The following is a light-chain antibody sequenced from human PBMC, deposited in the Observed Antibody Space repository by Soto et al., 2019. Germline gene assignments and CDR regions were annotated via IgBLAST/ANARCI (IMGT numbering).Light chain of an antibody. Sequence: QAVVTQPPSVSGAPGQRVTISWTGSSSNIGAGYDVHWYQQLPGTPPKLLIYVNNNRPSGVPDRFSGSKSGTSASLAITGLQTEDEPDYFCQSYDNSLTALVFGRGTKLTVL. V-gene: IGLV1-40*01. CDR1: SSNIGAGYD. CDR2: VNN. J-gene: IGLJ2*01. CDR3: QSYDNSLTALV.